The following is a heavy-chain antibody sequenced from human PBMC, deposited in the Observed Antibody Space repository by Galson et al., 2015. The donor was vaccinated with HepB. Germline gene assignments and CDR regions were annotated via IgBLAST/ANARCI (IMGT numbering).Heavy chain of an antibody. V-gene: IGHV1-69-2*01. J-gene: IGHJ4*02. D-gene: IGHD3-22*01. Sequence: VKVSCKVSGYTFIDHYIHWVQQAPGKRLEWMGLVDPEDGETICAEKFQGRVTITADTSTDTAYMEPSSLRSEDTAIYYYATATTPMIVVGDYFDYWGQGTLVTVSS. CDR2: VDPEDGET. CDR1: GYTFIDHY. CDR3: ATATTPMIVVGDYFDY.